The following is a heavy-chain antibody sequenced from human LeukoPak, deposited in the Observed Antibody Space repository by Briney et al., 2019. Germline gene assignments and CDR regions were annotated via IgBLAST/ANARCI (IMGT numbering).Heavy chain of an antibody. CDR2: MNPNSGNK. Sequence: ASVKVSCKASGYTFTSYDINWVRQATGQGLEWMGWMNPNSGNKGYAQKFQGRVTMTRNTSISTAYMELSRLRSDDTAVYYCARGKAARPGEYYFDYWGQGTLVTVSS. CDR3: ARGKAARPGEYYFDY. CDR1: GYTFTSYD. D-gene: IGHD6-6*01. J-gene: IGHJ4*02. V-gene: IGHV1-8*01.